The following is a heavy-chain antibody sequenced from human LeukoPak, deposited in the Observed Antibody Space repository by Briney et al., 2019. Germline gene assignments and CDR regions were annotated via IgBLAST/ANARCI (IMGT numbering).Heavy chain of an antibody. CDR1: GLTFINYG. J-gene: IGHJ4*02. CDR2: ISGSGGNT. CDR3: AKGGWLEY. V-gene: IGHV3-23*01. D-gene: IGHD5-24*01. Sequence: GASLRPFCEASGLTFINYGMSWVRQAPGKGLEWVSGISGSGGNTYYADSVKGRFTISRDDSKNTLYLQMNSLRAEDTAVYYCAKGGWLEYWGQGTLVTVSS.